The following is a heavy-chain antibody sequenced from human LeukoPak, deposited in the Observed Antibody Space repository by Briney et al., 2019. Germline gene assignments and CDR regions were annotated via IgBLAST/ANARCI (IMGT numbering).Heavy chain of an antibody. D-gene: IGHD6-13*01. J-gene: IGHJ6*04. Sequence: GGSLRLSCAASGFTFSSYSMNWVRQAPGKGLEWVSSIISSSSYIYYADSVKGRFTISRDNAKNSLYLQMNSLRAEDTAVYYCARGIRAAAGKAVDVWGKGTTVTVSS. V-gene: IGHV3-21*01. CDR3: ARGIRAAAGKAVDV. CDR1: GFTFSSYS. CDR2: IISSSSYI.